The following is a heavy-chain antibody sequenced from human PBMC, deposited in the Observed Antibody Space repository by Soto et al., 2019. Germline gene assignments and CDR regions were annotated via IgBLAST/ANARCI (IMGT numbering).Heavy chain of an antibody. V-gene: IGHV1-18*01. CDR2: ISTHNGNT. Sequence: QVQLVQSGPEVKKPGASVKVSCKASGYTFPSYGISWVRQAPGQGLEWMGWISTHNGNTNYAQKLQGRVTMTTDTSSSTAYMEVRSLRSDDTAVYYCAREEVAGTRGDLWGQGTLVTVSS. CDR3: AREEVAGTRGDL. CDR1: GYTFPSYG. D-gene: IGHD6-19*01. J-gene: IGHJ5*02.